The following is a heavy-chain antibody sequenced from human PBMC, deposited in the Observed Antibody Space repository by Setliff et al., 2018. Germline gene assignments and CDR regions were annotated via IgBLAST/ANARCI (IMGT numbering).Heavy chain of an antibody. V-gene: IGHV3-74*03. Sequence: GGSLRLSCAASGFTLSGYWMHWVRQVPGKGLLWVPHLSTDGSSRTYADSVKGRLTISRDNAKNMLFLEIDSLRVEDTAVYYCARVMVAPFYFYMDVWGKGTTVTVSS. CDR1: GFTLSGYW. CDR3: ARVMVAPFYFYMDV. CDR2: LSTDGSSR. D-gene: IGHD2-15*01. J-gene: IGHJ6*03.